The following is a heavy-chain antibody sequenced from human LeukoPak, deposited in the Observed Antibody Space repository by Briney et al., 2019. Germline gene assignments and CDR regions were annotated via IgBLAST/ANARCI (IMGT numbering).Heavy chain of an antibody. Sequence: SETLSLTCAVYGGSFSGYYWSWIRQPPGKGLEWIGEINHSGSTNYNPSLKSRVTISLDTSKNQFSLKLSSVTAADTAVYYCARGQGTVTTHWGQGTLVTVSS. CDR3: ARGQGTVTTH. V-gene: IGHV4-34*01. J-gene: IGHJ4*02. CDR1: GGSFSGYY. D-gene: IGHD4-17*01. CDR2: INHSGST.